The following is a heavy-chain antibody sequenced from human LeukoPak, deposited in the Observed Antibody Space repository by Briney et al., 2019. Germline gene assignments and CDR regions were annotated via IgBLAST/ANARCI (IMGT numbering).Heavy chain of an antibody. CDR3: AKGGGYSYENYYFYMDV. V-gene: IGHV3-30*02. Sequence: PGGSLRLSCAASGFTFSTYGMHWVRQAPGKGLEWVAFIRYDGNNKDYADSVKGRFSIYRDNSKNTLYLQMNSLRAEDTAVYYCAKGGGYSYENYYFYMDVGGKGTTVTVSS. D-gene: IGHD5-18*01. J-gene: IGHJ6*03. CDR2: IRYDGNNK. CDR1: GFTFSTYG.